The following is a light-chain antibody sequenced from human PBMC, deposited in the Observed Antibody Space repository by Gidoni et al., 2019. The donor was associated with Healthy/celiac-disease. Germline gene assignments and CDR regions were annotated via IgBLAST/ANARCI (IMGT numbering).Light chain of an antibody. Sequence: IQMTQSPSPLSASVGDRVTITCRASQSISSYLNWYQQKPGKAPKLLIYSASSLQSGVPSRFSGSGSGTDFTLTISSLQPEDFATYYCQQNYSTPYTFGQGTKLEIK. V-gene: IGKV1-39*01. CDR3: QQNYSTPYT. CDR1: QSISSY. J-gene: IGKJ2*01. CDR2: SAS.